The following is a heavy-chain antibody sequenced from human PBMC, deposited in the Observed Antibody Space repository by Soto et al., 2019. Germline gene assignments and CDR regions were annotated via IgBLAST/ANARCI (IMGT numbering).Heavy chain of an antibody. CDR1: GFTFRSYA. CDR2: ISGSGGST. CDR3: AKGLTGAPYYAMDV. V-gene: IGHV3-23*01. J-gene: IGHJ6*02. D-gene: IGHD7-27*01. Sequence: EVQLLESGGGLVQPGGSLRLSCAASGFTFRSYAMSWVRQAPGKGLEWVSAISGSGGSTYYAASVKGRFTISRDNSKNTLYLQMNSLRAEDTAVYYCAKGLTGAPYYAMDVWGQGTTVTVSS.